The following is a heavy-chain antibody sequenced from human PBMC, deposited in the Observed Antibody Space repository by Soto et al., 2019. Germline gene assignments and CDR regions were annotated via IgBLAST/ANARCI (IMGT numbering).Heavy chain of an antibody. CDR1: GFTFSSYA. CDR2: ISGSGGST. CDR3: AKDRLIVATIWVDY. J-gene: IGHJ4*02. V-gene: IGHV3-23*01. Sequence: GGSLRLSCAASGFTFSSYAISWVRQAPGEGLEWVSAISGSGGSTYYADSVKGRFTISRDNSKNTLYLQMNSLRAEDTAVYYCAKDRLIVATIWVDYWGQGTLVTVSS. D-gene: IGHD5-12*01.